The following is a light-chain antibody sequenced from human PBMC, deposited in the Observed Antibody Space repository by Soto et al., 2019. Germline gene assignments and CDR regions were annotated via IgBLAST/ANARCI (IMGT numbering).Light chain of an antibody. J-gene: IGKJ1*01. CDR2: GVS. CDR1: QSVSSK. CDR3: QQFQSSLRT. Sequence: EIVLTQSPGTLSLSPGERATLSCRASQSVSSKLAWYQQKPGQAPRLLIYGVSGRATGIPDRFSGSGSGTDFTLTISGLEPEDFAVYFCQQFQSSLRTFGQGTRVEV. V-gene: IGKV3-20*01.